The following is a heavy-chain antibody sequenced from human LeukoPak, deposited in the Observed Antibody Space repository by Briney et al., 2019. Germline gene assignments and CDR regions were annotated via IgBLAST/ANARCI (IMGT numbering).Heavy chain of an antibody. CDR2: ISAYNGNT. CDR1: GYTFTSYG. V-gene: IGHV1-18*01. CDR3: ARASPFIVVVSVASDDAFDI. Sequence: ASVKVSCKASGYTFTSYGISWVRQAPGQGLEWMGWISAYNGNTNYAQKLQGRVTMTTDTSTSTAYMELRSLRSDDTAVYYCARASPFIVVVSVASDDAFDIWGQGTMVTVSS. D-gene: IGHD2-2*01. J-gene: IGHJ3*02.